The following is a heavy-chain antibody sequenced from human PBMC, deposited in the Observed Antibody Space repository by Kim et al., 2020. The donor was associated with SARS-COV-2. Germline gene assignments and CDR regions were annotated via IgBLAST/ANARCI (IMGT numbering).Heavy chain of an antibody. CDR2: ISGSGGST. D-gene: IGHD3-22*01. CDR3: AKDASYYYDSSGYYEDRYFDY. J-gene: IGHJ4*02. CDR1: GFTFSSYA. Sequence: GGSLRLSCAASGFTFSSYAMSWVRQAPGKGLEWVSAISGSGGSTYYADSVKGRFTISRDNSKNTLYLQMNSLRAEDTAVYYCAKDASYYYDSSGYYEDRYFDYWGQGTLVTVSS. V-gene: IGHV3-23*01.